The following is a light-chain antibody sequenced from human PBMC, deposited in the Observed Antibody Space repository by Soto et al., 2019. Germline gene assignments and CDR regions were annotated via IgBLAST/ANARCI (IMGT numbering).Light chain of an antibody. CDR3: QQSYSTPRT. CDR2: AAS. J-gene: IGKJ1*01. V-gene: IGKV1-39*01. Sequence: DIQMTQSPSSLSASVGDRATITCRASQSISTYLKWYQQKPGKAPKLLIYAASTLHSGVPSRFSGSGSGTDFTLTISSLQPEDFAAYYCQQSYSTPRTFGQGTKVEIK. CDR1: QSISTY.